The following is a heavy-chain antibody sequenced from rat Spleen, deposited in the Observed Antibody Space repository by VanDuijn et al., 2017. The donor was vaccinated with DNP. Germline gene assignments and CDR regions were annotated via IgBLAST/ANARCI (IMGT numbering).Heavy chain of an antibody. V-gene: IGHV1-43*01. CDR2: INTGSGGT. J-gene: IGHJ2*01. CDR1: GYTFTTYY. D-gene: IGHD1-11*01. CDR3: ARHGRRVFDY. Sequence: QVQLRQSGAEPAKPGSSVKISCKASGYTFTTYYISWIKQTTGQDREYIGYINTGSGGTNYNEKFKGKATLTVDKSSSTAFMQLSSLTPDDSAVYYCARHGRRVFDYWGQGVMVTVSS.